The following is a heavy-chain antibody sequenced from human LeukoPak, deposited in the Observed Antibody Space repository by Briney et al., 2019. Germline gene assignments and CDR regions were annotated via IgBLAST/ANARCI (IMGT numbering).Heavy chain of an antibody. CDR2: ISGSGGST. Sequence: GGSLRLSCAASGFTFSSYGMSWVRQAPGKGLEWVSAISGSGGSTYYADSVKGRFTISRDNSKNTLYLQMNSLRAEDTAVYYCARMDSSGYYLLDYWGQGTLVTVSS. CDR1: GFTFSSYG. J-gene: IGHJ4*02. CDR3: ARMDSSGYYLLDY. V-gene: IGHV3-23*01. D-gene: IGHD3-22*01.